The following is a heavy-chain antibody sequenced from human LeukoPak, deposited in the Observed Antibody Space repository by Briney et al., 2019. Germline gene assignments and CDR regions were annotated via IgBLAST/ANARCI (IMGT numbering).Heavy chain of an antibody. J-gene: IGHJ4*02. CDR2: IYSGGST. D-gene: IGHD5-12*01. CDR1: GFTVSSNY. CDR3: ARGNSGYDLVY. Sequence: GGSLRLSCAASGFTVSSNYMSWVRQAPGKGLEWVSVIYSGGSTYYADSVKGRFTISRDNSKNTLYLQMNSLRAEDTAVYYCARGNSGYDLVYWGQGTLATVSS. V-gene: IGHV3-53*01.